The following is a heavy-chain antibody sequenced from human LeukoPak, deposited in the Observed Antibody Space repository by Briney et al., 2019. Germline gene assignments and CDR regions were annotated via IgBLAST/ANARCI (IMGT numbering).Heavy chain of an antibody. CDR2: INPNSGGT. CDR3: AREAGTLKYYYGMDV. Sequence: ASVKVSCKASGGTFSSYAISWVRQAPGQGLEWMGWINPNSGGTNYAQKFQGWVTMTRDTSISTAYMELSRLRSDDTAVYYCAREAGTLKYYYGMDVWGQGTTVTVSS. CDR1: GGTFSSYA. D-gene: IGHD1-1*01. V-gene: IGHV1-2*04. J-gene: IGHJ6*02.